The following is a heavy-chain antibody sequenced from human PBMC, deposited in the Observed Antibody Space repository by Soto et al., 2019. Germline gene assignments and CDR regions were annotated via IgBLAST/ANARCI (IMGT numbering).Heavy chain of an antibody. CDR3: ARVALSGGGWLDP. V-gene: IGHV1-46*01. CDR1: GYTFTSYY. Sequence: QVQLVQYGAEVKKPGASVNVACKASGYTFTSYYMHWVRQAPGQGLEWMGIINPRGGSTTYAQKFQGRVTVTRDTSTSTVYMELSNLRSDDTAIYYCARVALSGGGWLDPWGQGTLVTVSS. CDR2: INPRGGST. D-gene: IGHD1-26*01. J-gene: IGHJ5*02.